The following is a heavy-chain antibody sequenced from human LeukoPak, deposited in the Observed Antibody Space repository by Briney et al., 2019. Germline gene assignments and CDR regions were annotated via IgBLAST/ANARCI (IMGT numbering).Heavy chain of an antibody. CDR2: IYYSGST. J-gene: IGHJ4*02. D-gene: IGHD3-10*01. V-gene: IGHV4-39*01. Sequence: GSLRLSCKASGFTFSSYEMNWVRQAPGKGLEWIGSIYYSGSTYYNPSLKSRVTISVDTSKNQFSLKLSSVTAADTAVYYCARHGYGSGSYRWGQGTLVAVSS. CDR1: GFTFSSYE. CDR3: ARHGYGSGSYR.